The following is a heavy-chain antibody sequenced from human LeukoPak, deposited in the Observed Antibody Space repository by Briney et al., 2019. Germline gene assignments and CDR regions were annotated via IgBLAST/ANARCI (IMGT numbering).Heavy chain of an antibody. CDR3: ARDSRRYFDY. CDR2: ISSSSSYI. CDR1: GFTFSSYS. V-gene: IGHV3-21*01. Sequence: GGSLRLSCAASGFTFSSYSMNWARQAPGKGLEWVSSISSSSSYIYYADSVKGRFTISRDNAKNSLYLQMNSLRAEDTAVYYCARDSRRYFDYWGQGTLVTVSS. J-gene: IGHJ4*02.